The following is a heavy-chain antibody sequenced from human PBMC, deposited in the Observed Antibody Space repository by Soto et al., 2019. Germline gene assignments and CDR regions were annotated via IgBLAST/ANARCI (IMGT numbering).Heavy chain of an antibody. CDR1: GFTLSSYT. CDR2: ISRSSNTK. CDR3: ASSPPLSLVSAALFWLGGGTHYYYYYMDV. D-gene: IGHD2-2*01. V-gene: IGHV3-48*01. J-gene: IGHJ6*03. Sequence: PGGALRLSCAASGFTLSSYTMNWVRQAPGKGQEWVSYISRSSNTKYYAATVKGRFTISRDNAKNSLYLQMNSLRAEDTAVYYCASSPPLSLVSAALFWLGGGTHYYYYYMDVWGKGTTVTVSS.